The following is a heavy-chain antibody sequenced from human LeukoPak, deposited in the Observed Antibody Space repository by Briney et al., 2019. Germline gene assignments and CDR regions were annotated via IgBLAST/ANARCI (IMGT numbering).Heavy chain of an antibody. Sequence: PSETLSLTCSVSGGSVTSDYWSWVRQSPGKGLEWIGYIYYRGSTNYNPSLKSRVTISVDTSKSQFSLKMRSVTAADTAVYYCARRNRAMDAFDIWGQGTMVTVSS. CDR3: ARRNRAMDAFDI. CDR1: GGSVTSDY. CDR2: IYYRGST. D-gene: IGHD2-2*01. V-gene: IGHV4-59*02. J-gene: IGHJ3*02.